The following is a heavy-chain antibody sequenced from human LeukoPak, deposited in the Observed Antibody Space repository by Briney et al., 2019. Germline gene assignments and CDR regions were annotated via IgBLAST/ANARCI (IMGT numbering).Heavy chain of an antibody. CDR3: ARDQYDSWSRRGNFDS. CDR2: IKHDGSEK. V-gene: IGHV3-7*03. Sequence: GGSLRLSCAASGFTFSSYWMHWVRQAPGKGLEWVANIKHDGSEKNYVDSVKGRFTVSRDNTKNSLYLQMNSLRAEDTGVFYCARDQYDSWSRRGNFDSWGQGTLVIVSS. J-gene: IGHJ4*02. D-gene: IGHD3-3*01. CDR1: GFTFSSYW.